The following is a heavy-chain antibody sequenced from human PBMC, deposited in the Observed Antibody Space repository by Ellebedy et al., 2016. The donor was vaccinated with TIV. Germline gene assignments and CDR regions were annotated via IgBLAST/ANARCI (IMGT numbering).Heavy chain of an antibody. V-gene: IGHV1-18*04. Sequence: ASVKVSCKASRYTFTSYGISWARQAPGQGLEWMGWISGYNGNTNYAQKLQGRVTMTTDTSTSTAYIELRSLRSDDTAVYYCARDRYNKRIDWFDPWGQGTLVTVSS. CDR1: RYTFTSYG. J-gene: IGHJ5*02. D-gene: IGHD1-14*01. CDR2: ISGYNGNT. CDR3: ARDRYNKRIDWFDP.